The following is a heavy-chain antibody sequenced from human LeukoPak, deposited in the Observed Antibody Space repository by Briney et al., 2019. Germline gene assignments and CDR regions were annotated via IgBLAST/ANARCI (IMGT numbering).Heavy chain of an antibody. D-gene: IGHD5-12*01. CDR1: GGSTGTRSYY. CDR2: FYYSGST. V-gene: IGHV4-39*01. Sequence: SETLSLTCTVSGGSTGTRSYYWGWIRQPPGKGLEWIGSFYYSGSTYRNPSLKSRVTISVDTSKNQFSLMLTSVTAADTAVYYCARHWDIVPTWGRWFGPWGQGTLVTVS. J-gene: IGHJ5*02. CDR3: ARHWDIVPTWGRWFGP.